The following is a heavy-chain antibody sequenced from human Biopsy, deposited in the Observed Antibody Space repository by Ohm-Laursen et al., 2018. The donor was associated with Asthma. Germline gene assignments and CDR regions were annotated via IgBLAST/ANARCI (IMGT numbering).Heavy chain of an antibody. Sequence: SLRLSCSVSGFTFSDYPMTWVRQAPGKGLEWVAVISYDGNHKFYEDSVRGRFTISRDNSKNTLYLQMNSLRTEDTAVYYCAKRRGYSGHDNDYWGQGTLVIVSS. D-gene: IGHD5-12*01. J-gene: IGHJ4*02. V-gene: IGHV3-30*18. CDR3: AKRRGYSGHDNDY. CDR1: GFTFSDYP. CDR2: ISYDGNHK.